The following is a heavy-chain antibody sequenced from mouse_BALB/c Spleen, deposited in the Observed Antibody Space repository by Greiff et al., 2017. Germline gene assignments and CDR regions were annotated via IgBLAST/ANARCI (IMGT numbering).Heavy chain of an antibody. Sequence: EVKLMESGGGLVKPGGSLKLSCAASGFTFSSYAMSWVRQTPEKRLEWVASISSGGSTYYPDSVKGRFTISRDNARNILYLQMSSLRSEDTAMYYCARGGAITTVVAHFDYWGQGTTLTVSS. J-gene: IGHJ2*01. CDR3: ARGGAITTVVAHFDY. V-gene: IGHV5-6-5*01. CDR1: GFTFSSYA. D-gene: IGHD1-1*01. CDR2: ISSGGST.